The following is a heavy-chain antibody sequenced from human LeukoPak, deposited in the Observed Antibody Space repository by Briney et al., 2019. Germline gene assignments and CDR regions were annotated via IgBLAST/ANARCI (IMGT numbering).Heavy chain of an antibody. J-gene: IGHJ4*02. V-gene: IGHV3-11*01. D-gene: IGHD2-15*01. CDR3: AREIGYCSGGSCPLHY. Sequence: GGSLRLSCAASGFIFSDYYMTWIRQAPGKGLEWISNIGRDDSTIYYADSVQGRFTISRDNAENSLFLQMNSLRAGDTAVYYCAREIGYCSGGSCPLHYWGQGTLVTVSS. CDR1: GFIFSDYY. CDR2: IGRDDSTI.